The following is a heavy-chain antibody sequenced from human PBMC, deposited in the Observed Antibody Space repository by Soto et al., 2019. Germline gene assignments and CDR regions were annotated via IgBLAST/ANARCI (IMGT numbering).Heavy chain of an antibody. Sequence: EVQLLESGGGLVQPGGSLRLSCAASGFTFSSYAMSWVRQAPGKGLEWVSGISWNSGSIGYADSVKGRFTISRDNAKNSLYLQMNSLRAEDTALYYCAKGNYYDSSGGIDAFDIWGQGTMVTVSS. V-gene: IGHV3-9*01. CDR2: ISWNSGSI. CDR3: AKGNYYDSSGGIDAFDI. D-gene: IGHD3-22*01. J-gene: IGHJ3*02. CDR1: GFTFSSYA.